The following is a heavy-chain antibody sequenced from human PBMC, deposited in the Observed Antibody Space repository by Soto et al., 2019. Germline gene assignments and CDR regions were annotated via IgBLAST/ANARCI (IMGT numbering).Heavy chain of an antibody. CDR3: ARGPNADC. CDR1: GFSGGGNY. CDR2: IYSGGNP. V-gene: IGHV3-53*01. J-gene: IGHJ4*02. D-gene: IGHD2-2*01. Sequence: EERLVQSGGGLVQPWGSLSLSCAASGFSGGGNYMSWVRQAPGKGLELVSLIYSGGNPFYADSMKGRFTLSRDNSNTMLYLQIDSLRAEDTAVYYCARGPNADCWGQGTLVIVSS.